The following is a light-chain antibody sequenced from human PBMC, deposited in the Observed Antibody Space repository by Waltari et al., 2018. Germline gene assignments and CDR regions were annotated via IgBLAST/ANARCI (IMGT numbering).Light chain of an antibody. CDR1: SSDVGGYSL. V-gene: IGLV2-23*02. Sequence: QSALTQPASVSGSPGQSITISCTGSSSDVGGYSLVSWYQQHPGKAPKLMIYAVTKRPSGVSQRCSGSKSGNTASLTISGLQTEDEADYYCCSYAGSTTSSVVFGTGTKVIVL. CDR3: CSYAGSTTSSVV. CDR2: AVT. J-gene: IGLJ1*01.